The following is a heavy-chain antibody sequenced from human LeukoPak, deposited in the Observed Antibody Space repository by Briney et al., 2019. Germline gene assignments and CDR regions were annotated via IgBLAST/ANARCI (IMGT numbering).Heavy chain of an antibody. J-gene: IGHJ4*02. Sequence: GGSLRLSYAASQFTFSNYAMSWVRQAPGKGLEWVAVISYDGSNKYYADSVKGRFTISRDNSKNTLYLQMNSLRAEDTAVYYCARDYCSSTSCYSDYWGQGTLVTVSS. CDR1: QFTFSNYA. D-gene: IGHD2-2*01. V-gene: IGHV3-30*04. CDR3: ARDYCSSTSCYSDY. CDR2: ISYDGSNK.